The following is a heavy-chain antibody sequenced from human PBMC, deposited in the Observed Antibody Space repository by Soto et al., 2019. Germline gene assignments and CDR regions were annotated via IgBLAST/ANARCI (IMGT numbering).Heavy chain of an antibody. D-gene: IGHD3-3*01. J-gene: IGHJ5*02. V-gene: IGHV3-30*18. CDR2: ISYDGSNK. CDR3: AKDRFTIFGAPAWFDP. CDR1: GFTFSSYG. Sequence: TGGSLRLSCAASGFTFSSYGMHWVRQAPGKGLEWVAVISYDGSNKYYADSVKGRFTISRDNSKNTLYLQMNSLRAEDTAVYYCAKDRFTIFGAPAWFDPWGQGTLVTVSS.